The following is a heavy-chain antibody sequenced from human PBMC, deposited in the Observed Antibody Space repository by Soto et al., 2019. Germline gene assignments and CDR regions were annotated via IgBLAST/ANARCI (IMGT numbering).Heavy chain of an antibody. CDR2: ISGSGGST. CDR1: GFTFSSYA. J-gene: IGHJ5*02. V-gene: IGHV3-23*01. D-gene: IGHD3-10*01. CDR3: ANLAYYYGSGSDELLFDP. Sequence: GGSLRLSCAASGFTFSSYAMSWVRQAPGKGLEWVSAISGSGGSTYYADSVKGRFTISRDNSKNTLYLQMNSLRAEDTAVYYYANLAYYYGSGSDELLFDPWGQGTLVTVSS.